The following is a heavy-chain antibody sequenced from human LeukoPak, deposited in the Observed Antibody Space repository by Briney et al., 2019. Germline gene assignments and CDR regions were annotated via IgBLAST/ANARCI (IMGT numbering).Heavy chain of an antibody. CDR1: GFTFSDHY. J-gene: IGHJ4*02. CDR3: ARDMWSYGSGSGLIY. V-gene: IGHV3-72*01. CDR2: SRNKANSYTT. Sequence: GGFLRLSCAASGFTFSDHYMEWVRQAPGKGLEWVGRSRNKANSYTTEYAASVKGRFTISRDDSKNSLYLQMNSLKTEDTAVYYCARDMWSYGSGSGLIYWGQGTLVSVSS. D-gene: IGHD3-10*01.